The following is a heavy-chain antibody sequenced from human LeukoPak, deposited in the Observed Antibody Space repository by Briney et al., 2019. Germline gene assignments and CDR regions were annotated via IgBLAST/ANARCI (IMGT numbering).Heavy chain of an antibody. J-gene: IGHJ4*02. V-gene: IGHV3-48*03. CDR3: ARVDCTGGSCFSGFDL. CDR2: ISSSGSTT. D-gene: IGHD2-15*01. CDR1: GFTFSTYE. Sequence: GGSLRLSCAASGFTFSTYEMHWVRQAPGKGLEWVSYISSSGSTTYYADSVKGRFTISRDNAKNSLFLQMDSLRAEDTALYYCARVDCTGGSCFSGFDLWGQGTLVTVSS.